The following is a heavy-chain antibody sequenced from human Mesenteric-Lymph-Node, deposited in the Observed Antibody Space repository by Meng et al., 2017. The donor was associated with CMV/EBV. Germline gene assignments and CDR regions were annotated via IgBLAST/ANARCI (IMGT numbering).Heavy chain of an antibody. V-gene: IGHV4-30-4*08. CDR3: ARRDYNSGSYWY. CDR2: IHYSGST. Sequence: SETLSLTCTVSGGSINSDDYYWSWFRAPPGKGLEWIGYIHYSGSTYYTPSLETRVTMSVDTSKNQFSLKLSYVTAADTAVYYCARRDYNSGSYWYWGQGALVTVSS. J-gene: IGHJ4*02. D-gene: IGHD3-10*01. CDR1: GGSINSDDYY.